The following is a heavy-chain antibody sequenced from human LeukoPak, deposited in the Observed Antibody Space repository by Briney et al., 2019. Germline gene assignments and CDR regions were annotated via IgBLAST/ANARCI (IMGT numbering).Heavy chain of an antibody. V-gene: IGHV3-23*01. Sequence: GGSLRLSCTVSGFTVSSNSMSWVRQAPGKGLEWVSAISGSGGSTYYADSVKGRFTISRDNSKNTLYPQMNSLRAEDTAVYYCARGCPGRLGRPLYYFDYWGQGTLVTVSS. D-gene: IGHD6-19*01. CDR2: ISGSGGST. J-gene: IGHJ4*02. CDR1: GFTVSSNS. CDR3: ARGCPGRLGRPLYYFDY.